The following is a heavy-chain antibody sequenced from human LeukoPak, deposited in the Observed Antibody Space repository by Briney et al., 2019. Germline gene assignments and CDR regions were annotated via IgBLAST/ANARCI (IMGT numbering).Heavy chain of an antibody. CDR1: GYSLASYW. CDR2: IYPGDSET. V-gene: IGHV5-51*01. D-gene: IGHD6-13*01. CDR3: ARGTEGGASWFHWFDP. Sequence: GESLKISCKGSGYSLASYWVGWVRQMPGKGLEYMGIIYPGDSETRYSPSFQGQVTISADKSISTAYLQWTSLKASDTALYYCARGTEGGASWFHWFDPWGQGTLVTVSS. J-gene: IGHJ5*02.